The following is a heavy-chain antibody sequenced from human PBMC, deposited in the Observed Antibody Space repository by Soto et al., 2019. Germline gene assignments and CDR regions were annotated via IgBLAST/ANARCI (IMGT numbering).Heavy chain of an antibody. CDR2: VSIGGST. Sequence: GGSLRLSCAASGFTFSSYAMGCVRQEPGKGLEWVAVVSIGGSTHYADSVRGRFTISRDNSKNTLSLQMNSLTAEDTAVYFCAKRRGAGGHFDYWGQGALVTVSS. CDR1: GFTFSSYA. CDR3: AKRRGAGGHFDY. J-gene: IGHJ4*02. V-gene: IGHV3-23*01. D-gene: IGHD2-15*01.